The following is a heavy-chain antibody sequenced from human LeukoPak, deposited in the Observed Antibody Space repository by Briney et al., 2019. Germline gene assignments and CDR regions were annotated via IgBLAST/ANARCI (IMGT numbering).Heavy chain of an antibody. J-gene: IGHJ4*02. Sequence: SETLSLTCTVSGGSISSGGYYWSWIRQHPGKGLEWIGYIYCSGSTYYNPSLKSRVTISVDTSKNQFSLKLSSVTAADTAVYYCARYCSSTSCRLFDYWGQGTLVTVSS. CDR1: GGSISSGGYY. V-gene: IGHV4-31*03. CDR2: IYCSGST. D-gene: IGHD2-2*01. CDR3: ARYCSSTSCRLFDY.